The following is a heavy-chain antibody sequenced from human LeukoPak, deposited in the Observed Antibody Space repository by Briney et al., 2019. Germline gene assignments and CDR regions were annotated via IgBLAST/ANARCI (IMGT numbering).Heavy chain of an antibody. CDR1: GFTFSSYW. CDR3: AREYCSNGVCYTSLDD. V-gene: IGHV3-7*01. CDR2: IKQDGSEK. Sequence: QTGGSLRLSCAASGFTFSSYWMTWVRQAPGKGLEWVANIKQDGSEKYYVDSVKGRFTISRDNAKNSLYLQMNSLRAEDTAVYYCAREYCSNGVCYTSLDDWGQGTLVTVSS. J-gene: IGHJ4*02. D-gene: IGHD2-8*01.